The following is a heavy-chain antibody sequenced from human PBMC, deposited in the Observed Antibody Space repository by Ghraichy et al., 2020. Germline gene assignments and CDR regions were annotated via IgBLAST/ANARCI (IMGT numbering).Heavy chain of an antibody. CDR2: VYHRGET. J-gene: IGHJ4*02. Sequence: SETLSLTCAVSGDSISSDHWWTWVRQPPGKGLEWIGEVYHRGETNYNPSLKSRVTVSIDESKNQFSLRLNSVSAADTALYFCARTLYGAATYYDSWGQGTLVTVSS. CDR1: GDSISSDHW. CDR3: ARTLYGAATYYDS. D-gene: IGHD3-10*01. V-gene: IGHV4/OR15-8*02.